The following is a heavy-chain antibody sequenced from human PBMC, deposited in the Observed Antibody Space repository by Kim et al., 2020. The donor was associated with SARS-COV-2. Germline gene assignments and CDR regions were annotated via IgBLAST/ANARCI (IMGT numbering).Heavy chain of an antibody. Sequence: SETLSLTCTVSGGSISSSTYYWGWIRQPPGKGLEWIGSIYYSGTTYYNPSLKSRVTISVDMSKNQFSVKLSSVTAADTAVYYCARHQRCYSSTSYLYWYFDLWGRGTLVTVSS. V-gene: IGHV4-39*01. CDR2: IYYSGTT. CDR3: ARHQRCYSSTSYLYWYFDL. D-gene: IGHD6-13*01. J-gene: IGHJ2*01. CDR1: GGSISSSTYY.